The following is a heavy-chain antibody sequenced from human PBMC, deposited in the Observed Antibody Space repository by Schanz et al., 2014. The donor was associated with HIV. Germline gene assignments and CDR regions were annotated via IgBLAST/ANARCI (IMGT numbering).Heavy chain of an antibody. D-gene: IGHD3-16*01. Sequence: EVQLLESGGGLVQPGGSLRLSCAASGFTFSGHLMHWVRRAPGKGLEWVSGISGSGGTTYYADSVKGRVTVSRDNSRNTLFLQMDSLRVDDTAVYYCAQMGAFAAFDIWGHGTVVTVSS. J-gene: IGHJ3*02. CDR2: ISGSGGTT. CDR1: GFTFSGHL. V-gene: IGHV3-23*01. CDR3: AQMGAFAAFDI.